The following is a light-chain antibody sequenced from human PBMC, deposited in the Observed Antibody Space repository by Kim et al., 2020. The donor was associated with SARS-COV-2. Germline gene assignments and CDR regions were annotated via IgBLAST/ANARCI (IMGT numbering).Light chain of an antibody. Sequence: EIVLTQSPGTLSLSPGERATLSCRASQSVSSSYLAWYQQKPGQAPRLLIYGASSRATGIPDRFSGSGSGTDFTLTISRLEPEDFAVYYCQDYGKVFGGGTKVDIK. CDR3: QDYGKV. J-gene: IGKJ4*01. V-gene: IGKV3-20*01. CDR1: QSVSSSY. CDR2: GAS.